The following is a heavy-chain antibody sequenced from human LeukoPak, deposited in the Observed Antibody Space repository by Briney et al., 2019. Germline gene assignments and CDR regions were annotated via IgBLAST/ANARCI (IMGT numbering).Heavy chain of an antibody. CDR2: IYYSGST. V-gene: IGHV4-39*01. CDR1: GGSISSSSYY. Sequence: SETLSLTCTVSGGSISSSSYYWGWIRQPPGKGLEWIGSIYYSGSTYYNPSLKSRVTISVDTSNNQFSLKLSSVTAADRAVYYCAGPYSGRFHAFDIWGQGTLVTVSS. J-gene: IGHJ3*02. D-gene: IGHD1-26*01. CDR3: AGPYSGRFHAFDI.